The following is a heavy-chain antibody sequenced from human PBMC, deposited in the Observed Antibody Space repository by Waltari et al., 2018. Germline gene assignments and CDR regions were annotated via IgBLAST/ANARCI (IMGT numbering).Heavy chain of an antibody. CDR2: ISDSGVIT. Sequence: EEHLLESGGGLAQPGGSLRLSCAASGFNFIRYAMSWVRQAPGKGLEWVSGISDSGVITKYADSVKGRFTVSRDNSKNTVFLHLNSLRAEDTAVYYCAGGDGGYYYHKMDVWGQGTTVTVSS. D-gene: IGHD3-22*01. CDR3: AGGDGGYYYHKMDV. CDR1: GFNFIRYA. V-gene: IGHV3-23*01. J-gene: IGHJ6*02.